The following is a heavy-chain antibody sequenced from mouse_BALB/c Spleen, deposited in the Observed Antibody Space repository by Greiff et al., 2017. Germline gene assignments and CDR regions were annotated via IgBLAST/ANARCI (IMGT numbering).Heavy chain of an antibody. CDR2: INPGSGGT. CDR3: AREGYRYDRWYFDV. CDR1: GYAFTNYL. D-gene: IGHD2-14*01. Sequence: QVQLQQSGAELVRPGTSVKVSCKASGYAFTNYLIEWVKQRPGQGLEWIGVINPGSGGTNYNEKFKGKATLTADKSSSTAYMQLSSLTSDDSAVYFCAREGYRYDRWYFDVWGAGTTVTVSS. V-gene: IGHV1-54*01. J-gene: IGHJ1*01.